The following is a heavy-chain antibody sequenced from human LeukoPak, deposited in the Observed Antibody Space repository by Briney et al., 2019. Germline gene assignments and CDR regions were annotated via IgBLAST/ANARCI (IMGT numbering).Heavy chain of an antibody. J-gene: IGHJ5*02. CDR3: ATESRGMVRGPKVHPSWFDP. Sequence: GASVKVSCKVSGYTLTELSMHWVRQAPGKGLEWMGGFDPEDGETIYAQKFQGRVTMTEDTSTDTAYMELSSLRSEDTAVYYCATESRGMVRGPKVHPSWFDPWGQGTLVTVSS. V-gene: IGHV1-24*01. D-gene: IGHD3-10*01. CDR1: GYTLTELS. CDR2: FDPEDGET.